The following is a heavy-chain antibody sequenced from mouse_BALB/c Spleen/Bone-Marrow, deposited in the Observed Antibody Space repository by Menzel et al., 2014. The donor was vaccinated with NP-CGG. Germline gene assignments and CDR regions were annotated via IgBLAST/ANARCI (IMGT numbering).Heavy chain of an antibody. CDR2: ISNGGGST. CDR1: GFTFSDYY. D-gene: IGHD2-1*01. Sequence: EVKVVDSGGGLVQPGGSLKLSCAPSGFTFSDYYMYWVRQTPEKRLEWVAYISNGGGSTYYPDTVKGRFTISRDNAKNTLYLQMSRLKSEDTAMYYCARHLYGNYGAMDYWGQGTSVTVSS. CDR3: ARHLYGNYGAMDY. V-gene: IGHV5-12*01. J-gene: IGHJ4*01.